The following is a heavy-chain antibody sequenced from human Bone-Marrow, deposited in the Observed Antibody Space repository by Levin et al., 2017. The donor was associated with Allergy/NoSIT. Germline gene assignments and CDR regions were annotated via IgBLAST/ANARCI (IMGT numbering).Heavy chain of an antibody. CDR1: GYTFSGYY. Sequence: GESLKISCKASGYTFSGYYMHWVRQAPGQRLEWMGWIIPYSGVTNYAQTFQGRVTMTRDTSISTAYMELSRLRSDDTAVYYCAREGVASGTTFDYWGQGTLVTVSS. D-gene: IGHD6-19*01. J-gene: IGHJ4*02. V-gene: IGHV1-2*02. CDR2: IIPYSGVT. CDR3: AREGVASGTTFDY.